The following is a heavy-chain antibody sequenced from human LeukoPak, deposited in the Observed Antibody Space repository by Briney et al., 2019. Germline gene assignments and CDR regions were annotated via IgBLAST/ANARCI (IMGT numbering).Heavy chain of an antibody. CDR1: GFTFSSYS. J-gene: IGHJ4*02. Sequence: GGSLRLSCAASGFTFSSYSMNWVRQAPGKGLEWVSSISSSSSYIYYADSVKGRFTISRDNAKNSLYLQMNSLRAEDTAVYYCASGIDIWYCSGGSCYNYWGQGTLVTVSS. CDR2: ISSSSSYI. D-gene: IGHD2-15*01. CDR3: ASGIDIWYCSGGSCYNY. V-gene: IGHV3-21*01.